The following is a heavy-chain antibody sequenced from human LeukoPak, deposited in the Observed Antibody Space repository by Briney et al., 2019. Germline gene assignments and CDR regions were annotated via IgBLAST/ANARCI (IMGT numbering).Heavy chain of an antibody. D-gene: IGHD5-24*01. CDR3: ARVHVGWLQPIDY. J-gene: IGHJ4*02. CDR2: INSDGSST. CDR1: GFTFSSYW. Sequence: QPGGSLRLSCAASGFTFSSYWMHWVRQAPGKGLVWVSRINSDGSSTSYADSVKGRFTISRDNAKNTLYLQMNSLRAEDTAVYYCARVHVGWLQPIDYWGQGTLVTVSS. V-gene: IGHV3-74*01.